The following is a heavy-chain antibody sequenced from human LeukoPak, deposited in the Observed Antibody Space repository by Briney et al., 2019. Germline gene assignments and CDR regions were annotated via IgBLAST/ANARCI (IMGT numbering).Heavy chain of an antibody. J-gene: IGHJ4*02. D-gene: IGHD5-24*01. CDR1: GGSFGSFF. Sequence: NPSETLSLTCAVSGGSFGSFFWSWIRQPPGKGLEWIGYIYYSGSSYYNPSLRSRVTISVDTSKNHFSLKLSSVTAADTAVYYCARNRDGYNSLDYWGQGTLVTVSS. V-gene: IGHV4-59*12. CDR3: ARNRDGYNSLDY. CDR2: IYYSGSS.